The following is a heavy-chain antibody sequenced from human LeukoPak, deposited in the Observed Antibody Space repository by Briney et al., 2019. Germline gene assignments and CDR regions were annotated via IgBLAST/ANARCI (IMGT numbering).Heavy chain of an antibody. CDR3: ARGFGLASYYYSMDV. CDR1: GFTFSNFE. CDR2: IDFTGRTI. D-gene: IGHD3/OR15-3a*01. J-gene: IGHJ6*03. Sequence: GGSLRLSCVASGFTFSNFEMNWVRQAPGKGLEWLSYIDFTGRTIYYADSVKGRFTISRDNARNSVSLQMISLRAEDTAVYYCARGFGLASYYYSMDVWGKGTTVTISS. V-gene: IGHV3-48*03.